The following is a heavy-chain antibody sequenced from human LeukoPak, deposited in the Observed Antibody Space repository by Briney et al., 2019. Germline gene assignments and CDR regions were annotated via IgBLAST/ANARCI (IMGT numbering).Heavy chain of an antibody. Sequence: SETLSLTCTVSGTFFSSYFWGWIRQPPGKGLEWIAYIHYIGDTNYNPSLKSRVTISVGPSRNQFSLQLSSVTAADTAVYYCARHISGSGSAFDHWGGGTLVTVSS. CDR3: ARHISGSGSAFDH. J-gene: IGHJ2*01. CDR2: IHYIGDT. V-gene: IGHV4-59*08. CDR1: GTFFSSYF. D-gene: IGHD3-10*01.